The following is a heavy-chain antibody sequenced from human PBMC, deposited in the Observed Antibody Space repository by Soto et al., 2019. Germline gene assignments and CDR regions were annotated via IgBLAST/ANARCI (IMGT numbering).Heavy chain of an antibody. CDR3: ASHSYGSGSYY. CDR2: INAGNGNT. V-gene: IGHV1-3*01. D-gene: IGHD3-10*01. CDR1: GYTFSSYA. Sequence: QVQLVQSGAEVKKPGASVKVSCKASGYTFSSYALHWVRQAPGQRLEWMGWINAGNGNTKYSQKFQGRVTFTRDTAASTAYIELSSLRSEDTAVYYCASHSYGSGSYYWGQGTLVTVSS. J-gene: IGHJ4*02.